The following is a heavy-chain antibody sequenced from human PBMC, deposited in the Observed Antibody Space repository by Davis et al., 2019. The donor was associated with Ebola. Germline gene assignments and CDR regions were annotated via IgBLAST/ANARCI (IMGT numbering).Heavy chain of an antibody. Sequence: ASVTVSCKASGYTFTSYAMNWVRQAPGQGLEWMGWINTNTGNPTYAQGFTGRFVFSLDTSVSTAYLQISSLKAEDTAVYYCARDSLISSSSSFDYWGQGTLVTVSS. CDR2: INTNTGNP. V-gene: IGHV7-4-1*02. J-gene: IGHJ4*02. CDR3: ARDSLISSSSSFDY. D-gene: IGHD6-6*01. CDR1: GYTFTSYA.